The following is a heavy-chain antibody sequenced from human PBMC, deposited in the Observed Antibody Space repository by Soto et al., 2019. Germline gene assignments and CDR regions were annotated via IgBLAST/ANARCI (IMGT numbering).Heavy chain of an antibody. V-gene: IGHV1-18*01. CDR3: ATVIAAAAVFDY. CDR1: GYTFTSEG. J-gene: IGHJ4*02. CDR2: IIAYNGNT. D-gene: IGHD6-13*01. Sequence: QVQLVQSGAEVKKPGASVKVSCKASGYTFTSEGISWVRQAPGQGLEWMGWIIAYNGNTNNAQKPQGRVTMTPDTATNTAYMELRHLRSDGTAVYYCATVIAAAAVFDYWGQGTLVTVSS.